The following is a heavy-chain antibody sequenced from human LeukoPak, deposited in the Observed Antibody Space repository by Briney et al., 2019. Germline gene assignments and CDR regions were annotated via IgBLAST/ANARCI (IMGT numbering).Heavy chain of an antibody. CDR3: AKVGIIAVPWYYFDY. J-gene: IGHJ4*02. CDR1: GFTFSSYS. CDR2: ISSSSSYI. D-gene: IGHD6-19*01. V-gene: IGHV3-21*04. Sequence: GGSLRLSCAASGFTFSSYSMNWVRQAPGKGLEWVSSISSSSSYIYYADSVKGRFTISRDNAKNTLYLQMNSLRAEDTAVYYCAKVGIIAVPWYYFDYWGQGTLVTVSS.